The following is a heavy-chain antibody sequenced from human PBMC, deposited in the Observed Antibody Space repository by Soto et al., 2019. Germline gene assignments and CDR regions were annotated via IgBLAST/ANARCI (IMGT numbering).Heavy chain of an antibody. CDR1: GGSIRGYY. D-gene: IGHD6-6*01. Sequence: SETLSLTCSVSGGSIRGYYWSWIRQPPGKGLEWIGYMYYGGSTDYNPSLKSRVTILVETSSNQFSLILSSVTAADTAVYYCARAGYSSSSSLYYFDYWGQGTLVTVSS. CDR2: MYYGGST. V-gene: IGHV4-59*01. J-gene: IGHJ4*02. CDR3: ARAGYSSSSSLYYFDY.